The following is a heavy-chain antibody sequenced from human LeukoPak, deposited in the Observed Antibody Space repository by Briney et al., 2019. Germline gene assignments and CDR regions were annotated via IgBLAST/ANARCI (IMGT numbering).Heavy chain of an antibody. CDR3: ARWGGTRQYYFDY. Sequence: PGRSLRLSCAVSGFIFSDYGFHWVRQAPGKGLEWVAVTRFDGSNKQYADSVKGRFTISRDDSRNTLYLQMTFLKSADTAVYYCARWGGTRQYYFDYWGQGSLVTVSS. V-gene: IGHV3-33*01. CDR1: GFIFSDYG. D-gene: IGHD1-1*01. J-gene: IGHJ4*02. CDR2: TRFDGSNK.